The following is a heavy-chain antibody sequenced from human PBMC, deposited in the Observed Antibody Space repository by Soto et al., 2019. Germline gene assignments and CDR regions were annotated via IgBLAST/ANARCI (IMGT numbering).Heavy chain of an antibody. CDR2: ISAYSGNT. Sequence: GASVKVSCKASGYTFPSYGISWVRQAPGQGLEWMGWISAYSGNTNYALRLQGRVTMTTDTSTSTAYMELRSLRSDDTAVYYCARENSWGCFELWGQGTLVTVSS. J-gene: IGHJ5*02. CDR1: GYTFPSYG. CDR3: ARENSWGCFEL. V-gene: IGHV1-18*01. D-gene: IGHD1-26*01.